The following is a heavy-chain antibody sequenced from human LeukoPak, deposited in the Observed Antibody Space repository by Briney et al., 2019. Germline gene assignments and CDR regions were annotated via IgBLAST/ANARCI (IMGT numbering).Heavy chain of an antibody. Sequence: GGSLRLSCASSGFTFSSYWMSWVRQAPGKGLEWVANIKQHGSEKYYVASVKGRFTISRDNAKNSLYLQMNSLRAEDTAVYYCARDLEPWAGYYYDSSGYYSDYWGQGTLVTVSS. J-gene: IGHJ4*02. CDR1: GFTFSSYW. D-gene: IGHD3-22*01. V-gene: IGHV3-7*01. CDR2: IKQHGSEK. CDR3: ARDLEPWAGYYYDSSGYYSDY.